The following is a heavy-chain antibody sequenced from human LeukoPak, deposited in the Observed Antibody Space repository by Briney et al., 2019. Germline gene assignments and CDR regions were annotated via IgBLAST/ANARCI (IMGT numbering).Heavy chain of an antibody. V-gene: IGHV1-18*01. CDR2: ISSYNDNT. CDR1: GYTFSNYG. Sequence: ASVKVSCKASGYTFSNYGISWVRQAPGQGLEWMGWISSYNDNTNYAQKLQGRVTMTTDTSTSTAYMELSSLRSEDTAVYYCATAPRGYGSGSPPFDYWGQGTLVTVSS. CDR3: ATAPRGYGSGSPPFDY. J-gene: IGHJ4*02. D-gene: IGHD3-10*01.